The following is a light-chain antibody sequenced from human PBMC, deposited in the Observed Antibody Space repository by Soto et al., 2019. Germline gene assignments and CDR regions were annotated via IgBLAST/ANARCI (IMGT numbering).Light chain of an antibody. J-gene: IGKJ5*01. CDR1: PSVTNY. CDR2: GAF. CDR3: QQRNIWPPVT. Sequence: EIVLTQSPATLSLSPGERATLSCRASPSVTNYLAWYQQKPGHPPRLLIYGAFNRAAGIPARFSGSGSGTDFTLTISSLEPEDSAVYYCQQRNIWPPVTFGQGTRLEIK. V-gene: IGKV3-11*01.